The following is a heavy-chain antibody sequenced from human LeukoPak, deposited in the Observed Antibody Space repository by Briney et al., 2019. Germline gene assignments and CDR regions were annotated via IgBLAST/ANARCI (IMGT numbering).Heavy chain of an antibody. CDR2: IYYSGST. D-gene: IGHD3-10*01. V-gene: IGHV4-31*03. CDR3: AREVTVRGVIL. J-gene: IGHJ4*02. Sequence: SETLSLTCTVSGGSISSGGYYWSWIRQHPGKGLEWIGYIYYSGSTYYNPSLKSRVTISVDTSKNQFSLKLSSVTAADTAVYYCAREVTVRGVILWGQGTLVTVSS. CDR1: GGSISSGGYY.